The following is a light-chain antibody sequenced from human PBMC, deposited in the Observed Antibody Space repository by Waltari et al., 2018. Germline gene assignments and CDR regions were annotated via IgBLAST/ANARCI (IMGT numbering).Light chain of an antibody. CDR1: QSITNNY. CDR2: AAS. J-gene: IGKJ2*01. V-gene: IGKV3-20*01. CDR3: QQYGSSPLYT. Sequence: EIVLTQSPGTLSLSPGERATLSCRASQSITNNYLAWYQQRPGQAPRILIYAASSRVTGIPDRFSGSGSGTGFTLTISRQEPEDFAVYYCQQYGSSPLYTFGQGTKLEIK.